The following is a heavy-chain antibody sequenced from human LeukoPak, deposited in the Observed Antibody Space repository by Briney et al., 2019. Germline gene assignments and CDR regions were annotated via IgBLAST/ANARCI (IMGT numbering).Heavy chain of an antibody. CDR3: ATGGVRYCSTTSCLGY. Sequence: SETLSLTCTVSGGPISSYYWSWIRQPPGKGLEWIGYIYYSGGTSYNPSLRSRVTISVDTPKNQFSLKLSSVAAADTAVYYCATGGVRYCSTTSCLGYWGQGTLVTVSS. V-gene: IGHV4-59*01. CDR2: IYYSGGT. J-gene: IGHJ4*02. CDR1: GGPISSYY. D-gene: IGHD2-2*01.